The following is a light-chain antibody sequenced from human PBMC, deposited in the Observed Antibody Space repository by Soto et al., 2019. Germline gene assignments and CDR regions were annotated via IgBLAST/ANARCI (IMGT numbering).Light chain of an antibody. J-gene: IGKJ5*01. CDR2: DAF. CDR3: QQYHSWSPIT. Sequence: EIVLTQSPATLSVSPGERATLSCRASQNINNKLVWYQQKPGQAPRLLMSDAFIWAPSIPARFSGSGSGTEFTLTISSLQSEDFAVYYCQQYHSWSPITFGQGTRLEI. V-gene: IGKV3-15*01. CDR1: QNINNK.